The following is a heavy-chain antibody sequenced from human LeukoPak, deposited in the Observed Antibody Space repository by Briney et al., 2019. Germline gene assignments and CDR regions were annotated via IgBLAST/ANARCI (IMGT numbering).Heavy chain of an antibody. D-gene: IGHD3-10*01. CDR2: IYHSGST. Sequence: SETLSLTCTVSGGSISSYYWSWIRQPPGKGLEWIGSIYHSGSTYYNPSLKSRVTISVDTSKNQFSLKLSSVTAADTAVYYCAKNYYGSGSPLRWFDPWGQGTLVTVSS. V-gene: IGHV4-59*04. CDR1: GGSISSYY. J-gene: IGHJ5*02. CDR3: AKNYYGSGSPLRWFDP.